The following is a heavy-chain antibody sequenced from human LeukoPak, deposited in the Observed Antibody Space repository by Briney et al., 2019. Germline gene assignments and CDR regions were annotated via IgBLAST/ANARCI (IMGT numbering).Heavy chain of an antibody. CDR3: ATSGSLRHAFDI. CDR1: GGTFSSYA. Sequence: ASVKVSCKASGGTFSSYAISWVRQAPGQGLEWMGRIIPIFGTANYAQKFQGRVTITTDESTSTAYMELSSLSSEDTAVYYCATSGSLRHAFDIWGQGTMVTVSS. J-gene: IGHJ3*02. CDR2: IIPIFGTA. D-gene: IGHD1-26*01. V-gene: IGHV1-69*05.